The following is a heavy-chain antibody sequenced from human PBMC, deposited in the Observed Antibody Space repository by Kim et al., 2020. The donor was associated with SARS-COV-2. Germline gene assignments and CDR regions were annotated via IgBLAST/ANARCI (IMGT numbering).Heavy chain of an antibody. J-gene: IGHJ4*02. V-gene: IGHV3-7*01. D-gene: IGHD5-18*01. CDR1: GFTFSSYW. CDR2: IKQDGSEK. Sequence: GGSLRLSCAASGFTFSSYWMSWVRQAPGKGLEWVANIKQDGSEKYYVDSVKGRFTISRDNAKNSLYLQMNSLRAEDTAVYYCARDSSPWIQLWLGYFDYWGQGTLVTVSS. CDR3: ARDSSPWIQLWLGYFDY.